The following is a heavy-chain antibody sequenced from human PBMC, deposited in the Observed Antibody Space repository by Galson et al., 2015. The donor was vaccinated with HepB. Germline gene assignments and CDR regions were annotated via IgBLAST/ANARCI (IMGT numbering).Heavy chain of an antibody. CDR1: GFTFDDYG. CDR3: VKADNSGWNLPEI. V-gene: IGHV3-9*01. J-gene: IGHJ4*02. Sequence: SLRLSCAASGFTFDDYGMHWVRQAPGKGLEWVSGINWNGGSLGYADSLEARFTISRDNAKNFLYLQLNFLRPEDTAFYYCVKADNSGWNLPEIWGQGTLVTVSS. D-gene: IGHD6-19*01. CDR2: INWNGGSL.